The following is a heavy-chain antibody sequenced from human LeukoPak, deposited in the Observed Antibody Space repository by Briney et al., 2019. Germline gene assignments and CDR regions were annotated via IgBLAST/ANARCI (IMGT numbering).Heavy chain of an antibody. J-gene: IGHJ5*02. Sequence: GESLKISCKGSGYSFTSYWIGWVRQMPGKGLEWMGIIYPGDSDTRYSPSFQGQVTISADKSISTVYLQSSSLKASDTAMYYCARRRGIAARPPWFDPWGQGTLVTVSS. CDR3: ARRRGIAARPPWFDP. V-gene: IGHV5-51*01. CDR2: IYPGDSDT. CDR1: GYSFTSYW. D-gene: IGHD6-6*01.